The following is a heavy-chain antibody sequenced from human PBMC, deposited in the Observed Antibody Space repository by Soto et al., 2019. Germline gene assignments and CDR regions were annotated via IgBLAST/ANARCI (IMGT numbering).Heavy chain of an antibody. CDR2: ISGSGNYT. D-gene: IGHD4-4*01. V-gene: IGHV3-21*01. CDR3: AREGINNYNEYYFDS. Sequence: GGSLRLSCAASGFTFSTYSMNWVRQAPGKGLEWVPSISGSGNYTHYADFLRGRFTISRDNAKTSLYLQMNSLRAEDTAVYYCAREGINNYNEYYFDSWGQGTVVTVSS. J-gene: IGHJ4*02. CDR1: GFTFSTYS.